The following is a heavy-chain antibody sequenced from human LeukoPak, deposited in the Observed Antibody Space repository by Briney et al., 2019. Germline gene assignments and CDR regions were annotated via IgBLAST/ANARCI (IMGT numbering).Heavy chain of an antibody. J-gene: IGHJ4*02. CDR2: INNDGSDT. V-gene: IGHV3-74*01. Sequence: GESLKISCAASGFTFRNHWMHWVRQAPGKGLVWVARINNDGSDTSHADSVEGRFTISRDNAKDTLYLQMNSLRVEDTAVYYCARNNWGTDYWGQGTLVAVSS. CDR1: GFTFRNHW. D-gene: IGHD7-27*01. CDR3: ARNNWGTDY.